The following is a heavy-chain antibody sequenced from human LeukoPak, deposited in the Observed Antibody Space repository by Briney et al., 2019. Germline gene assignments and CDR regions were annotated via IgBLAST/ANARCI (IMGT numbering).Heavy chain of an antibody. D-gene: IGHD2-2*01. CDR3: ARNLLPAHKGAFDV. CDR2: INTSGST. Sequence: SETLSLTCTVSGGSFSSYYWSWIRQPARKGLEWIGRINTSGSTNYNTSLKSRVTMSLDTAKNQFSLKLSSVTAADTAVYYCARNLLPAHKGAFDVWGQGTLVTVSS. V-gene: IGHV4-4*07. CDR1: GGSFSSYY. J-gene: IGHJ3*01.